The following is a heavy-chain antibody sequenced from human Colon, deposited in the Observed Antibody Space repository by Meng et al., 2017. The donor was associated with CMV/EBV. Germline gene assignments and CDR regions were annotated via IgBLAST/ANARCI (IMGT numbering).Heavy chain of an antibody. D-gene: IGHD5-24*01. V-gene: IGHV4-31*03. J-gene: IGHJ4*02. CDR2: IYYSGST. Sequence: QVHLQESGPGLVKPSQTLSLTCSVSGGSISSGGYYWSWIRQHPGKGLEWIGYIYYSGSTYYNPSLKSRVTISVDTSKNQFSLKLSSVTAADTAVYYCARGPSRWLQFSFDYWGQGTLVTVS. CDR3: ARGPSRWLQFSFDY. CDR1: GGSISSGGYY.